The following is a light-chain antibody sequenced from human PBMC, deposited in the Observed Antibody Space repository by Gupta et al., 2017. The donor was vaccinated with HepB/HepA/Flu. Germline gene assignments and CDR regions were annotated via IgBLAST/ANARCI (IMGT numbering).Light chain of an antibody. V-gene: IGKV3-15*01. CDR3: QQYKNWPPWT. J-gene: IGKJ1*01. CDR2: GAS. Sequence: EIVMTQSPATLSVSPGERATLSCRASQSVSSNLAWYQQKPGQAPRLLIYGASTRDTGIPARFSGSGSGTEFTLTISSRQSEDFAGYYCQQYKNWPPWTFGQGTKVEIK. CDR1: QSVSSN.